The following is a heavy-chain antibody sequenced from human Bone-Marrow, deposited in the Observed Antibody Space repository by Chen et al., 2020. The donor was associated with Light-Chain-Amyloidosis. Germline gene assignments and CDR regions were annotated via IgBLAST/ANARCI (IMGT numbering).Heavy chain of an antibody. CDR2: LVGRGKST. CDR3: AQRWQLSSGHFDH. J-gene: IGHJ4*02. D-gene: IGHD2-15*01. V-gene: IGHV3-23*01. Sequence: EVQLLESGGDLVQPGGSLRLSCAASSFNFSNYAMAWVRQAPGEGVEWGSALVGRGKSTDTADYVRARFTISKDSSRSTLYLQVNSLRGEDKAVYYCAQRWQLSSGHFDHWGQRTLVSV. CDR1: SFNFSNYA.